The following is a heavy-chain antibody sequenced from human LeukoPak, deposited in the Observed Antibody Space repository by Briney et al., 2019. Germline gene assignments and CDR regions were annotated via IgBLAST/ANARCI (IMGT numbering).Heavy chain of an antibody. CDR1: GFTFISYT. CDR3: ARNYGSGSYYKAAET. D-gene: IGHD3-10*01. V-gene: IGHV3-21*01. CDR2: ISSSSSYI. Sequence: GESLSLSCPASGFTFISYTMNWVRRAPGKGLEGASSISSSSSYIYYADSVKGRFTISRDNAKNSLYLQMNSLRAEDTAVYYCARNYGSGSYYKAAETWGQGTLVTVSS. J-gene: IGHJ4*02.